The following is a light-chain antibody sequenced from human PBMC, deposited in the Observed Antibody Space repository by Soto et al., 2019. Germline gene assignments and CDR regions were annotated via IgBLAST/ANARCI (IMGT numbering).Light chain of an antibody. V-gene: IGLV1-40*01. CDR1: SSNIGAGYD. J-gene: IGLJ2*01. CDR3: QSSDSSLSGVV. CDR2: GNS. Sequence: QSVLTQPPSVSGAPGQRVTISCTGSSSNIGAGYDVHWYQQLPGTATTLLIYGNSNRPSGVPDRFSCSKSGTSASLAITGLQAEDEADYYCQSSDSSLSGVVFGGGTKLTVL.